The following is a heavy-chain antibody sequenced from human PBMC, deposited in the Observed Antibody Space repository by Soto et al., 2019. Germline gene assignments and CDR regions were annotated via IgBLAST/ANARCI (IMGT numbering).Heavy chain of an antibody. V-gene: IGHV4-34*01. CDR1: GGSFSGYY. CDR2: INHSGTT. CDR3: AKMRGGSYYFYYYGMDV. Sequence: SETLSLTGAVYGGSFSGYYWSWICQPPGKGLEWIGEINHSGTTNYNPSLKSRVTISVDTSKNQFSLRLSSVTAADTAVYYCAKMRGGSYYFYYYGMDVWGQGTTVTVSS. D-gene: IGHD1-26*01. J-gene: IGHJ6*02.